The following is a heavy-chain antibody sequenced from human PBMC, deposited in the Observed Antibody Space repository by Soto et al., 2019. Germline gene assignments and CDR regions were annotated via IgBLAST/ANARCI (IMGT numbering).Heavy chain of an antibody. Sequence: ASVKVSCKASGYTFTSYYMHWVRQAPGQGLEWMGIINPSGGSTSYAQKFQGRVTMTRDTSTSTVYMELSSLRSEDTAVYYCARQYYHMDGYRPHYYYYYGMDVWGQGTTVTVSS. J-gene: IGHJ6*02. D-gene: IGHD3-22*01. V-gene: IGHV1-46*01. CDR3: ARQYYHMDGYRPHYYYYYGMDV. CDR2: INPSGGST. CDR1: GYTFTSYY.